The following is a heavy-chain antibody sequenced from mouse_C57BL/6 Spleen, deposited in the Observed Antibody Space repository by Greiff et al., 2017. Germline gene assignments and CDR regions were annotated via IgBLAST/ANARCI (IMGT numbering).Heavy chain of an antibody. J-gene: IGHJ1*03. CDR1: GFTFSDYY. V-gene: IGHV5-16*01. D-gene: IGHD1-1*01. CDR3: ARLADYYYGSSYWYFDV. Sequence: EVQLVESEGGLVQPGSSMKLSCTASGFTFSDYYMAWVRQVPEKGLEWVANINYDGSSTYYLDSLKSRFIISRDNAKNILYLQMSSLKSEDTATYYCARLADYYYGSSYWYFDVWGTGTTVTVSS. CDR2: INYDGSST.